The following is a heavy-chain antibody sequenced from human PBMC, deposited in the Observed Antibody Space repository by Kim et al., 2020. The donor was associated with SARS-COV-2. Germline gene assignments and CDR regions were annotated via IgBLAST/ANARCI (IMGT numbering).Heavy chain of an antibody. J-gene: IGHJ4*02. V-gene: IGHV3-23*01. Sequence: ADSVKGRFPISRDDSKSTLYLQMNSLRAEDTAVYYCAKSDYCGGGSCYGYWGQGTLVTVSS. D-gene: IGHD2-15*01. CDR3: AKSDYCGGGSCYGY.